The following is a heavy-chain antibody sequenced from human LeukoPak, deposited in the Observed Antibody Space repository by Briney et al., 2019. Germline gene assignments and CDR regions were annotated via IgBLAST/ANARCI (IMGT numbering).Heavy chain of an antibody. CDR3: ATLGLYYYGSGSLEFDY. CDR1: GYTLTELS. CDR2: FDPEDGET. V-gene: IGHV1-24*01. Sequence: ASVKVSCKVSGYTLTELSMHWVRQAPGKGLEWMGGFDPEDGETIYAQKFQGRVTMTEDTSTDTAYMELSSLRSEDTAVYYCATLGLYYYGSGSLEFDYWGQGTLVTVSS. J-gene: IGHJ4*02. D-gene: IGHD3-10*01.